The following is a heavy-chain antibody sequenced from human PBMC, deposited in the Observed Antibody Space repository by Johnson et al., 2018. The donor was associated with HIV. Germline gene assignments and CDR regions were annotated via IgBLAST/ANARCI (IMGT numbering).Heavy chain of an antibody. J-gene: IGHJ3*02. CDR2: IGTDGGTT. CDR3: ASSALGIMAAFDI. V-gene: IGHV3-13*01. D-gene: IGHD7-27*01. CDR1: GFTLSRYD. Sequence: VQLVESGGGLVQPGGSLRLSCAASGFTLSRYDMHWVRQATGKGLEWVSAIGTDGGTTDYAAPVKGRFTISRDDSKNTLYLQMNSLRAEDMAVYYCASSALGIMAAFDIWGQGTMVTVSS.